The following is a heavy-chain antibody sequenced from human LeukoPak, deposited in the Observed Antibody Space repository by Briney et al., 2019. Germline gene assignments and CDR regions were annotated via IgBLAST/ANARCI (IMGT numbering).Heavy chain of an antibody. CDR1: GYTFTTYD. Sequence: ASVKVSCKASGYTFTTYDINWVRQATGQGFECLGWMSPNSGNTGYAQKFQGRVTMTRSTSMSTAYMELSSLKSEDTAVYYCTRGPPNWGYDFWGQGTLVTVSS. J-gene: IGHJ4*02. CDR2: MSPNSGNT. CDR3: TRGPPNWGYDF. V-gene: IGHV1-8*01. D-gene: IGHD7-27*01.